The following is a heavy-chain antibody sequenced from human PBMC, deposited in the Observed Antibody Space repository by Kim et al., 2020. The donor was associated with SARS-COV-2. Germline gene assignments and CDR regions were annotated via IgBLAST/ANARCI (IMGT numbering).Heavy chain of an antibody. CDR3: SRIGSSPPH. J-gene: IGHJ4*02. V-gene: IGHV3-49*02. Sequence: GGTADYAASVKGRFTISRDDSKDIAYLQMNSLKIEDTAMYYCSRIGSSPPHWGQGPLVTVSS. CDR2: GGTA. D-gene: IGHD3-10*01.